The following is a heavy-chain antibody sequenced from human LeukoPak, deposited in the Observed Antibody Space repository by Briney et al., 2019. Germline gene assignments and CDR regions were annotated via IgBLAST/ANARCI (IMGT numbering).Heavy chain of an antibody. Sequence: GGSLRLSCAASGFTFSDYYMSWIRQAPGKGLEWVSGINWNGGSTGYADSVKGRFTISRDNAKNSLYLQMNSLRAEDTALYYCARGRIIRGYFDYWGQGTLVTVSS. CDR1: GFTFSDYY. D-gene: IGHD2/OR15-2a*01. J-gene: IGHJ4*02. CDR2: INWNGGST. V-gene: IGHV3-20*04. CDR3: ARGRIIRGYFDY.